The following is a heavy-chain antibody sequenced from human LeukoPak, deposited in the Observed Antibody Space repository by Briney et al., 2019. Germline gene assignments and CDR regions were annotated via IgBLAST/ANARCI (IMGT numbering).Heavy chain of an antibody. D-gene: IGHD5-24*01. V-gene: IGHV3-21*01. J-gene: IGHJ6*03. Sequence: GGSLRLSCAASGFTFSSYSMNWVRQAPGKGLEWVSSISSSSSYIYYADSVKGRFTISRDNAKNSLYLRMNSLRAEDTAVYYCARDRERWLQRRYMDVWGKGTTVTVSS. CDR3: ARDRERWLQRRYMDV. CDR1: GFTFSSYS. CDR2: ISSSSSYI.